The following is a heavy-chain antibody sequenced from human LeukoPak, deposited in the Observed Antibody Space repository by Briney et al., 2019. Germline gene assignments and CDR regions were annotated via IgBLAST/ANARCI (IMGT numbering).Heavy chain of an antibody. Sequence: PGGSLRLSCAASGFTFSSYWMSWVRQAPGKGLEWVANIKQDGSEKYYVDSVEGRFTISRDNAMNSLYLQMNSLRDEDTAVYYCARIVGPRYFDYWGQGTLVTVSS. D-gene: IGHD1-26*01. CDR2: IKQDGSEK. J-gene: IGHJ4*02. CDR3: ARIVGPRYFDY. CDR1: GFTFSSYW. V-gene: IGHV3-7*02.